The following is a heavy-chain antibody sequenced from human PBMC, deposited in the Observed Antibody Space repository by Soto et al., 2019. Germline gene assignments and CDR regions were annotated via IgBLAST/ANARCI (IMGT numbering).Heavy chain of an antibody. CDR1: GGSISSYY. CDR3: ARVPIAAAGTYYYYYYMDV. V-gene: IGHV4-59*01. CDR2: IYYSGST. Sequence: SETLSLTCTVSGGSISSYYWSWIRQPPGKGLEWIGYIYYSGSTNYNHSLKSRVTISVDTSKNQFSLKLSSVTAADTAVYYCARVPIAAAGTYYYYYYMDVWGKGTTVTVSS. D-gene: IGHD6-13*01. J-gene: IGHJ6*03.